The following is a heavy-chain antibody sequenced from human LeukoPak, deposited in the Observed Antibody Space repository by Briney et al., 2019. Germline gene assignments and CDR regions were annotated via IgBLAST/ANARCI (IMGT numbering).Heavy chain of an antibody. CDR2: INHSGST. J-gene: IGHJ4*02. CDR1: GGSFSGYY. Sequence: SETLSLTCAVYGGSFSGYYWSWIRQPPGKGLEWIGEINHSGSTNYNPSLKSRATISVDTSKNQFSLKLSSVTAADTAVYYCARGSRGLELNYWGQGTLVTVSS. CDR3: ARGSRGLELNY. V-gene: IGHV4-34*01. D-gene: IGHD1-7*01.